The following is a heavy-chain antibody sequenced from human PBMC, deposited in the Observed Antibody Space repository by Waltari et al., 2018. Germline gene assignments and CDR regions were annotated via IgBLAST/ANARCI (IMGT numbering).Heavy chain of an antibody. Sequence: QVQLVQSGAEVKKPGASVKVSCKASGYTFTSYAMHWVRQAPGQRLEWMGWINAGKGNTKYSQKFQGRVTITRDTSASTAYMELSSLRSEDTAVYYCARDLPPWHYWGQGTLVTVSS. D-gene: IGHD2-15*01. CDR2: INAGKGNT. CDR3: ARDLPPWHY. CDR1: GYTFTSYA. J-gene: IGHJ4*02. V-gene: IGHV1-3*01.